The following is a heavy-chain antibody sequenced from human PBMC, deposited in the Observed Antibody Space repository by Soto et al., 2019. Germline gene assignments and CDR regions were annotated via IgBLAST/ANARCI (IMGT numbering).Heavy chain of an antibody. D-gene: IGHD3-9*01. CDR3: ARESHDILTGPPWVWYFDL. CDR1: GGSFSGYY. Sequence: QVQLQQWGAGPLRPLETLSLTCGVSGGSFSGYYWAWIRQSPGKGLEWIGEIKDRGSINYNPSLKRRVSTSVATSKNHYPLMLRSVTAADTAVYYCARESHDILTGPPWVWYFDLWGRGTLVTVSS. J-gene: IGHJ2*01. V-gene: IGHV4-34*01. CDR2: IKDRGSI.